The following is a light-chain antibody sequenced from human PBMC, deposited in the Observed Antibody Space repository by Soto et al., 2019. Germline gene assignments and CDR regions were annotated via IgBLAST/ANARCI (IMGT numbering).Light chain of an antibody. CDR2: DAS. CDR3: QQFSSYPLT. J-gene: IGKJ4*01. Sequence: EIVLTQSPVTLSLSPGERATLSCRASHTVRNNYLAWYQQKPGQAPRLLIYDASSRATGIPDRFSGGGSGTDFTLTISRLEPEDFAVYYCQQFSSYPLTFGGGTKV. CDR1: HTVRNNY. V-gene: IGKV3-20*01.